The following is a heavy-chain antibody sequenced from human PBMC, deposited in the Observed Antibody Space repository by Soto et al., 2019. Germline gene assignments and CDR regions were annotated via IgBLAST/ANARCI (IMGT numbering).Heavy chain of an antibody. CDR3: ESGSGSYAGGDY. V-gene: IGHV1-69*02. D-gene: IGHD1-26*01. CDR2: IIPILGIA. Sequence: QVQLVQSGAEVKKPGSSVKVSCKASGGTFSSYTISWVRQAPGQGLEWMGRIIPILGIANYAQKFQGRVTITADKSTSTAYMELSSLRSEDTAVYYCESGSGSYAGGDYWGQGTLVTVSS. J-gene: IGHJ4*02. CDR1: GGTFSSYT.